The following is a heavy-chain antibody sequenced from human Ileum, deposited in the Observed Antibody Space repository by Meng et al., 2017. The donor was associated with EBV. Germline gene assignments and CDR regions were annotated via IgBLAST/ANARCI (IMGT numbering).Heavy chain of an antibody. V-gene: IGHV4-39*07. CDR2: IYYSGST. Sequence: QLRLQEWGPGRVKPSETLSLTCTVSGGSISSSSYYWGWIRQPPGKGLEWIGSIYYSGSTYYNPSLKSRVTISVDTSKNQFSLKLSSVTAADTAVYYCARDRSGSYYSPTFDYWGQGTLVTVSS. CDR3: ARDRSGSYYSPTFDY. D-gene: IGHD3-10*01. J-gene: IGHJ4*02. CDR1: GGSISSSSYY.